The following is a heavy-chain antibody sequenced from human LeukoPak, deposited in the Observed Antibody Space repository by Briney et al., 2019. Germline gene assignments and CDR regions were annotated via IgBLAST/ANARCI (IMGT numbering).Heavy chain of an antibody. V-gene: IGHV4-59*08. CDR3: AKDGSGSYYEGFDY. CDR2: IYYSGST. D-gene: IGHD3-10*01. J-gene: IGHJ4*02. Sequence: SETLSLTCTVSGGSISSYYWSWIRQPPGKGLEWIGYIYYSGSTNYNPSLKSRVTISVDTSKNQFSLKLSSVTAADTAVYYCAKDGSGSYYEGFDYWGQGTLVTVSS. CDR1: GGSISSYY.